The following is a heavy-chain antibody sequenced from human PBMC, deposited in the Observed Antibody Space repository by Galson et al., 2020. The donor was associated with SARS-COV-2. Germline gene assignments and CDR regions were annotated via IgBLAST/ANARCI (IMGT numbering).Heavy chain of an antibody. Sequence: GGSLRLSRAASGFTFSDYDMHWVRQASGKSLEWVSLAGSVGDTYYLGSVKGRFIISRDNAKSSLYLQMNSLTAGDTAIYYCTRGQVGNAFDIWGQGTLVTVSS. CDR2: AGSVGDT. J-gene: IGHJ3*02. V-gene: IGHV3-13*01. CDR3: TRGQVGNAFDI. CDR1: GFTFSDYD. D-gene: IGHD1-26*01.